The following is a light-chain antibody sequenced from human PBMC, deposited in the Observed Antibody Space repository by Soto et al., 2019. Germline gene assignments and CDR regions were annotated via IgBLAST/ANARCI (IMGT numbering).Light chain of an antibody. CDR1: SSDVGSYNL. Sequence: QPVLTQPASVSGSPGQSITISCTGTSSDVGSYNLVSWYQQHPGKAPKLMIYEGTKRPSGVSNRFSGSKPGNTASLTIYGLQAEDGADYFCCSYAGAGTYVFGTGTKVTVL. CDR3: CSYAGAGTYV. V-gene: IGLV2-23*01. J-gene: IGLJ1*01. CDR2: EGT.